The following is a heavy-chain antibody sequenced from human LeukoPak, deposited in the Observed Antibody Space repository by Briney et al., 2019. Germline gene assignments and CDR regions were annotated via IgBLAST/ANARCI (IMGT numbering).Heavy chain of an antibody. CDR1: GFTFSSYS. V-gene: IGHV3-21*01. Sequence: GGSLRLSCAASGFTFSSYSMNWARQAPGKGLEWVSSISSSSSYIYYADSVKGRFTISRDNAKNSLYLQMNSLRAEDTAVYYCARGAPGVGNAFDIWGQGTMVTVSS. D-gene: IGHD2-8*01. J-gene: IGHJ3*02. CDR3: ARGAPGVGNAFDI. CDR2: ISSSSSYI.